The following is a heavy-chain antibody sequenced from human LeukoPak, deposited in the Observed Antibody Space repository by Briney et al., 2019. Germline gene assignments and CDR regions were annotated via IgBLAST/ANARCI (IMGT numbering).Heavy chain of an antibody. CDR2: ISYDGSNK. D-gene: IGHD5-12*01. V-gene: IGHV3-30*18. J-gene: IGHJ4*02. CDR1: GFTFSNYG. CDR3: AKDRTAGYDGLVDY. Sequence: GRSLRLSCAASGFTFSNYGMHWVRQAPGKGLEWVAVISYDGSNKYYTDSVKGRFTIARDNSKNTLYLQMNSLRAEDTAVYYCAKDRTAGYDGLVDYWGQGTLVTVSS.